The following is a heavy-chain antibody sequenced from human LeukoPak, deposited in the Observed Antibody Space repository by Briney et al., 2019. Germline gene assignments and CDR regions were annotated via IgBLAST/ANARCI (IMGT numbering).Heavy chain of an antibody. V-gene: IGHV4-61*01. J-gene: IGHJ4*02. CDR3: ASSSVSYSSGWYSGQYFDY. CDR2: IYYSGSA. Sequence: PSETLSLTCTVSGGSVSSGSYYWSWIRQPPGKGLEWIGYIYYSGSANYSPSLKSRVTISVDTSKNQFSLKLSSVTAADTAVYYCASSSVSYSSGWYSGQYFDYWGQGTLVTVSS. CDR1: GGSVSSGSYY. D-gene: IGHD6-19*01.